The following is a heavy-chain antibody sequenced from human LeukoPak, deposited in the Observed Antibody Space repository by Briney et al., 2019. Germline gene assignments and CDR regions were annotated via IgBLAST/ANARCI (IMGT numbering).Heavy chain of an antibody. J-gene: IGHJ6*04. D-gene: IGHD2-15*01. Sequence: PSETLSLTCTVSGGSISSYYWSWIRQPPGKGLEWIGYIYYSGSTNYNPSLKSRVTISVDTSKNQFSLKLSSVTAADTAVYYCVRRILMDVWGKGTTVTVSS. CDR2: IYYSGST. CDR3: VRRILMDV. CDR1: GGSISSYY. V-gene: IGHV4-59*01.